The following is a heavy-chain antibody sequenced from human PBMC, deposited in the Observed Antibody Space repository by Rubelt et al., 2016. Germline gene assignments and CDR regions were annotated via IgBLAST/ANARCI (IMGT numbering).Heavy chain of an antibody. CDR2: IFSSGGT. D-gene: IGHD6-13*01. CDR1: GGSISGSSYY. V-gene: IGHV4-39*01. Sequence: QQQLQESGPGLVKPSETLSLTCIVSGGSISGSSYYWGWIRQPPGKGLEWIASIFSSGGTSYSPSLKSRFTISVDTSKNQFSLKLSSVTAADTAVYYCASKGIAAKYYYYYGMDVWGQGTTVTVSS. CDR3: ASKGIAAKYYYYYGMDV. J-gene: IGHJ6*02.